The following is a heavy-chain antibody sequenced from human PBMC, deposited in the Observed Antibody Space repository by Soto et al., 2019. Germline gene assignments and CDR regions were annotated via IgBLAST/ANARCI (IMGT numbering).Heavy chain of an antibody. CDR2: IWYDGSNK. J-gene: IGHJ6*02. D-gene: IGHD3-3*01. CDR1: GFTFSSYG. Sequence: GGSLRLSCAASGFTFSSYGMHWVRQAPGKGLEWVAVIWYDGSNKYYADSVKGRFTISRDNSKNTLYLQMNSLRAEDTAVYYCARDSREWLPPYYYGMDVWGQGTTVTVSS. CDR3: ARDSREWLPPYYYGMDV. V-gene: IGHV3-33*01.